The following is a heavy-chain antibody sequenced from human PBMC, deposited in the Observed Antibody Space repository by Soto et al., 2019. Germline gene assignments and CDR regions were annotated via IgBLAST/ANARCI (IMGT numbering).Heavy chain of an antibody. J-gene: IGHJ4*02. CDR3: ARRYCSYTTCYSIDY. V-gene: IGHV1-18*04. CDR2: ISAYNGNT. Sequence: ASVKVSCKASGYCFPNYGISWVRQAPGQGLEWMGWISAYNGNTNSAQKFQGRVTMTTDTSTSTAYMELRSLRSDDTAAYYCARRYCSYTTCYSIDYWGQGTLVTVSS. D-gene: IGHD2-2*01. CDR1: GYCFPNYG.